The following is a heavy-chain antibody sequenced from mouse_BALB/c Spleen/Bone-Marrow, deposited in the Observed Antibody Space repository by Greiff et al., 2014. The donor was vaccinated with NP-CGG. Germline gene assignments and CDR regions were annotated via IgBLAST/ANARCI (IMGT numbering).Heavy chain of an antibody. Sequence: DVMLVESGGGLVQPGGSRKLSCAASGFTFSSFGMHWVRQAPEKGLEWVAYISNGSSTIYYADTVKGRFTISRDNPKNTLFLQMTSLRSEDTAMYYCARKGAMITDYYAIDYWGQGTSVTVSA. V-gene: IGHV5-17*02. J-gene: IGHJ4*01. CDR1: GFTFSSFG. D-gene: IGHD2-4*01. CDR2: ISNGSSTI. CDR3: ARKGAMITDYYAIDY.